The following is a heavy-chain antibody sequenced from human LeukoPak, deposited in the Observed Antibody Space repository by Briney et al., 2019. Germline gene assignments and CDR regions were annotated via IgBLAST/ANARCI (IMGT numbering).Heavy chain of an antibody. Sequence: SETLSLTCAVYGGSFSGYYWSWIRQPPGKGLEWIGEINHSGSTNYNPSLKSRVTISVDTSKNQFSLKLSSVTAADTAVYYCARRRYYDYVWGSYRPEADYYYYYMDVWGKGTTVTISS. J-gene: IGHJ6*03. CDR3: ARRRYYDYVWGSYRPEADYYYYYMDV. CDR2: INHSGST. D-gene: IGHD3-16*02. V-gene: IGHV4-34*01. CDR1: GGSFSGYY.